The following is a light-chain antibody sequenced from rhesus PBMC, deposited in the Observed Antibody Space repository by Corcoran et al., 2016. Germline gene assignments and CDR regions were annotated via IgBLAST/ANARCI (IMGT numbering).Light chain of an antibody. V-gene: IGKV1-28*03. CDR1: QGISSY. CDR2: AAS. J-gene: IGKJ4*01. CDR3: LQQNSYPLT. Sequence: DIQMTQSPSSLSASVGDTVTITCRASQGISSYLNWFQQKPGKAPKLLIYAASSLESWVPSRFSGSGSGTDFTLTISSLQPEDFAVYYCLQQNSYPLTFGGGTKVELK.